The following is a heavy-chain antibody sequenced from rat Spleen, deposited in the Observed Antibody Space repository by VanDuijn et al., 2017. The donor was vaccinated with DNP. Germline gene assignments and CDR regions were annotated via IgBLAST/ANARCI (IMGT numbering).Heavy chain of an antibody. CDR3: ASLQNYYYSSWDY. Sequence: EVQLVESGGGLVQPGRSMKLSCAASGFTFSDYYMAWVRQAPKKGLEWVASISYEGSSTYYRDSVKGRFTISRDNAKSTLYLQMNSLRSEDTATYYCASLQNYYYSSWDYWGQGVMVTVSS. CDR2: ISYEGSST. V-gene: IGHV5-22*01. D-gene: IGHD1-2*01. CDR1: GFTFSDYY. J-gene: IGHJ2*01.